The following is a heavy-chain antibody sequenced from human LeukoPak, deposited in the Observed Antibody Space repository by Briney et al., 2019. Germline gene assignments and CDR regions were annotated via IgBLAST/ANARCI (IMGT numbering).Heavy chain of an antibody. CDR1: RFIFTNAW. CDR3: SRHILLWFGEPTYDAFDI. J-gene: IGHJ3*02. CDR2: IRSKANSYAT. Sequence: GGSLRLSCAASRFIFTNAWLTWVRQASGKGLEWVGRIRSKANSYATAYAASVKGRFTISRDDSKNTAYLQMNSLKTEDTAVYYCSRHILLWFGEPTYDAFDIWGQGTMVTVSS. V-gene: IGHV3-73*01. D-gene: IGHD3-10*01.